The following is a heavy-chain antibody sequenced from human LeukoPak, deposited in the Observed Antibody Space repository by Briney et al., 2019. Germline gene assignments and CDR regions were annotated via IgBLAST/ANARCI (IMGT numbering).Heavy chain of an antibody. CDR3: ARVGDESSYFYYMDV. V-gene: IGHV4-34*01. CDR1: GGSFSGYY. J-gene: IGHJ6*03. D-gene: IGHD3-16*01. Sequence: PSETLSLTCAVYGGSFSGYYWSWIRQPPGKGLEWIGEINHSGSTNYNPSLKSRVTISVDTSKNQFSLKVNSVTAADTAVYYCARVGDESSYFYYMDVWGKGTTVTVSS. CDR2: INHSGST.